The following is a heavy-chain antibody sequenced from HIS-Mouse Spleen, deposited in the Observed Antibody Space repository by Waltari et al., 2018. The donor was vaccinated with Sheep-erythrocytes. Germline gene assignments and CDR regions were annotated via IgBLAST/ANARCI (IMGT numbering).Heavy chain of an antibody. CDR3: ARALANWGSSFDY. V-gene: IGHV4-30-4*01. J-gene: IGHJ4*02. CDR2: SYYSGST. CDR1: GGSISSGDYY. D-gene: IGHD7-27*01. Sequence: QVQLQESGPGLVKPSQTLSLTCTVSGGSISSGDYYWSWIRQPPGKGLEWIGYSYYSGSTYYNPSLKSRVTISVDTSKNQFSLKLSSVTAADTAVYYCARALANWGSSFDYWGQGTLVTVSS.